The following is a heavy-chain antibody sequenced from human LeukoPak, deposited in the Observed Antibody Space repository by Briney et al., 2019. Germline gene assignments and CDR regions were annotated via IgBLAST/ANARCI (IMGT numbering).Heavy chain of an antibody. Sequence: GGSLRLSCAASGFTFSSYAMNWVRQAPGKGPEWVSAISDNGGSIFYADSVKGRFTISRDNSKNSLYLQMNSLRADDTAVYYCVKIAPDLPWGQGTLVTVS. V-gene: IGHV3-23*01. J-gene: IGHJ5*02. D-gene: IGHD2-21*01. CDR3: VKIAPDLP. CDR1: GFTFSSYA. CDR2: ISDNGGSI.